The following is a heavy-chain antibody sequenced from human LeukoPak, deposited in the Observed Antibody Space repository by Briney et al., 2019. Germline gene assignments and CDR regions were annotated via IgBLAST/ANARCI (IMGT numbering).Heavy chain of an antibody. CDR1: GGSFSGYY. J-gene: IGHJ6*03. V-gene: IGHV4-59*12. D-gene: IGHD4-17*01. CDR3: ARWASGAENYYYYMDV. CDR2: IYYSGST. Sequence: SETLSLTCAVYGGSFSGYYWSWIRQPPGKGLEWIGYIYYSGSTNYSPSLKSRVTMSVDTSKSQFSLKLTSVTAADTAVYYCARWASGAENYYYYMDVWGKGTTVTVSS.